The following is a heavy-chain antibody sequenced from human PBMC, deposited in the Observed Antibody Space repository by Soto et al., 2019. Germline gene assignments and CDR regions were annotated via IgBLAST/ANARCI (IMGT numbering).Heavy chain of an antibody. CDR3: AHRFDWYYFNF. J-gene: IGHJ4*02. D-gene: IGHD3-9*01. Sequence: SGRTLVNPTQTLTLTCTFSGFSLRTSEEGVGWIRQPPGKALEWLALIYWDDDKRYSPSLKSRLTITKDTSKNQVFLTMTNMDPVDTATYYCAHRFDWYYFNFWGQGTLVTVS. CDR2: IYWDDDK. CDR1: GFSLRTSEEG. V-gene: IGHV2-5*02.